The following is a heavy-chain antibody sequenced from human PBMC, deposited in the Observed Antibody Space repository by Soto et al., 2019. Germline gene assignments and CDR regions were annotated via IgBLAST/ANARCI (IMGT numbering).Heavy chain of an antibody. Sequence: ASVKVSCKASGYTFTSYAMHWVRQAPGQRLEWMGWINAGNGNTKYSQKFQGRVTITRDTSASTAYMELSSLRSEDTAVYYCARWGIAVAVPDSPFDYYYGMDVWGQGTTVTVSS. D-gene: IGHD6-19*01. V-gene: IGHV1-3*01. CDR3: ARWGIAVAVPDSPFDYYYGMDV. CDR2: INAGNGNT. CDR1: GYTFTSYA. J-gene: IGHJ6*02.